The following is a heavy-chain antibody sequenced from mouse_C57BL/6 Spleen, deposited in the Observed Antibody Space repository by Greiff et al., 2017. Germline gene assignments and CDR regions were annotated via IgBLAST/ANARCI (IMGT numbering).Heavy chain of an antibody. D-gene: IGHD2-3*01. J-gene: IGHJ2*01. CDR1: GFTFSDYY. CDR2: INYGGSST. CDR3: AREGYDGPYVD. V-gene: IGHV5-16*01. Sequence: EVKLQESEGGLVQPGSSMKLSCTASGFTFSDYYMAWVRQVPEKGLEWVANINYGGSSTYYLDSLKSRFILSRDKATNILYLQMSRLKSEDTATYYCAREGYDGPYVDWGQGTLLTVSS.